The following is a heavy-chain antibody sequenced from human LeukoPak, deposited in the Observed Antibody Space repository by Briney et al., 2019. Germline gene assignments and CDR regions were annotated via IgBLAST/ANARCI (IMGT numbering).Heavy chain of an antibody. Sequence: SETLSLTCAVSVYSISSGYYWGWIRQPPGKGLEWIGRIYHSGSTYYNPSLKSRVPKPVDTSKNQLSLKLSSVAAADTAVYYCARIVDAFDIWGQGTMVTVSS. CDR3: ARIVDAFDI. CDR2: IYHSGST. D-gene: IGHD1-26*01. J-gene: IGHJ3*02. V-gene: IGHV4-38-2*01. CDR1: VYSISSGYY.